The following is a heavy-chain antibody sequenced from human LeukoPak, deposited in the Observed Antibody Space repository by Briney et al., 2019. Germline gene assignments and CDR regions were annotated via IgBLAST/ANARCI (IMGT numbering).Heavy chain of an antibody. J-gene: IGHJ6*03. CDR2: IYTSGST. CDR3: AREWIGGYSNHMDV. V-gene: IGHV4-4*07. Sequence: SETLSLTCTVSGGSISSYYWSWIRQPAGKGLEWIGRIYTSGSTSYSPSLKSRVTMSVDTSKNQFSLKLSSVTAADTAVYYCAREWIGGYSNHMDVWGKGTTVTVSS. D-gene: IGHD4-11*01. CDR1: GGSISSYY.